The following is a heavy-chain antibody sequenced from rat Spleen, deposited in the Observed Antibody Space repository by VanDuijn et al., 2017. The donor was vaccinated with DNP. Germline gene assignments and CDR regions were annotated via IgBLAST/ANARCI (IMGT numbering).Heavy chain of an antibody. CDR3: AKWELGPDY. D-gene: IGHD5-1*01. CDR2: ISPSGGST. CDR1: GFTFSNYD. Sequence: EVQLVESGGGLVQPGRSLKLSCAASGFTFSNYDMAWVRQAPTKGLEWVASISPSGGSTYYRDSVKGRFTISRDNAKSTLYLLMDSLRSEDTATYYCAKWELGPDYWGQGVMVTVSS. J-gene: IGHJ2*01. V-gene: IGHV5-19*01.